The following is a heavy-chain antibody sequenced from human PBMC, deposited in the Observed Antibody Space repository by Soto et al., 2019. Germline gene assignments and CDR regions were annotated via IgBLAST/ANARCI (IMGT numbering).Heavy chain of an antibody. Sequence: QVQLVESGGGVVQPGRSLRLSCAASGFTFSSYGMHWVRQAPGKGLEWVAVIWYDGSNKYYADSVKGRFTISRDNSKNTLYLQMNSLRAEDTAVYYCARDMGYSYGLGFDYWGQGTLVTVSS. CDR3: ARDMGYSYGLGFDY. J-gene: IGHJ4*02. V-gene: IGHV3-33*01. D-gene: IGHD5-18*01. CDR1: GFTFSSYG. CDR2: IWYDGSNK.